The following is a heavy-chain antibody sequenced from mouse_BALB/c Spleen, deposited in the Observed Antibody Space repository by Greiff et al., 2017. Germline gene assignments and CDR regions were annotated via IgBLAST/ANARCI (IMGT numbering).Heavy chain of an antibody. CDR2: INPSTGYT. D-gene: IGHD2-1*01. V-gene: IGHV1-7*01. J-gene: IGHJ3*01. CDR3: ASHGNYVAY. CDR1: GYTFTSYW. Sequence: VQLQQSGAELAKPGASVKMSCKASGYTFTSYWMHWVKQRPGQGLEWIGYINPSTGYTEYNQKFKDKATLTADKSSSTAYMQLSSLTSEDSAVYYCASHGNYVAYWGQGTLVTVSA.